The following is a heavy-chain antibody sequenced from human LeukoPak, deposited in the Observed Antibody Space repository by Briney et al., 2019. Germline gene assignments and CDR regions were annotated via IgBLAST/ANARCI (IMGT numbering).Heavy chain of an antibody. Sequence: SETLSLTCAVYGGSFSGYYWSWIRQPPGKGLEWIGEINHSGSINYNPSLKSRVTISVDTSKNQFSLKLSSVTAADTAVYYCARSSRTQVQGSSSSDFDYWGQGTLVTVSS. V-gene: IGHV4-34*01. CDR1: GGSFSGYY. D-gene: IGHD6-6*01. CDR2: INHSGSI. J-gene: IGHJ4*02. CDR3: ARSSRTQVQGSSSSDFDY.